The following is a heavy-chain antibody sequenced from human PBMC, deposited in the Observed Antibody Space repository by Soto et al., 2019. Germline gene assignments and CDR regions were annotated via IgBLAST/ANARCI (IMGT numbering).Heavy chain of an antibody. CDR1: GFTFSSYG. CDR2: IAYDGSKK. Sequence: QVQLVESGGGVVQPGRSLRLSCAASGFTFSSYGMHWVRQAPGKGLEWVAVIAYDGSKKYSADSVKGRFTISRDNSKNTLYLQMISLKAEDTAVYYCAKDPTYSSGWYPDYWGQGTLVTVSS. V-gene: IGHV3-30*18. J-gene: IGHJ4*02. CDR3: AKDPTYSSGWYPDY. D-gene: IGHD6-19*01.